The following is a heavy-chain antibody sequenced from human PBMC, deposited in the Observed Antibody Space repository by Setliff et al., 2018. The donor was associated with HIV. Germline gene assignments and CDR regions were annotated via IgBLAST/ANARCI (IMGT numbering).Heavy chain of an antibody. V-gene: IGHV3-30*02. J-gene: IGHJ6*03. CDR1: GFTFSDYG. D-gene: IGHD2-2*01. CDR2: ILYDASNK. Sequence: WGTLRLSCAPSGFTFSDYGIHWVRQAPGKGLEWLTYILYDASNKFYADPVKGRFTISRDNAQNMLFLHLNSLRVDDTAVYYCAKSCDVPSKPGPYYYSMDVWGKGTTVTVSS. CDR3: AKSCDVPSKPGPYYYSMDV.